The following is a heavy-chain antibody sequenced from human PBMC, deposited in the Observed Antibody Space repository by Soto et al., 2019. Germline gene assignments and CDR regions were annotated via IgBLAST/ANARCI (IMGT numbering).Heavy chain of an antibody. CDR1: GYSFSSFA. CDR2: INPGNGNT. V-gene: IGHV1-3*01. D-gene: IGHD3-10*01. Sequence: GASVKVSCKASGYSFSSFAMHWVRQAPGQSLEWMGWINPGNGNTKYSQNFQGRVTISRDTSASTAYMELSSLRSEDTAVYYCARAVARGVKTIYYYYGLDVWGQGTTVTVSS. J-gene: IGHJ6*02. CDR3: ARAVARGVKTIYYYYGLDV.